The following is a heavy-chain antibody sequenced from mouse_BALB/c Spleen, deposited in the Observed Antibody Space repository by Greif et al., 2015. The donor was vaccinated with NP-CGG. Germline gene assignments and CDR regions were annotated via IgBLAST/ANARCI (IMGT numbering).Heavy chain of an antibody. J-gene: IGHJ4*01. CDR1: GFSLTSYG. CDR3: ARKGGYRYDGGLYAMDY. V-gene: IGHV2-2*02. D-gene: IGHD2-14*01. CDR2: IWSGGST. Sequence: VQLQESGPGLVQPSQSLSITCTVSGFSLTSYGVHWVRQSPGKGLEWLGVIWSGGSTDYNAAFISRLSISKDNSKSQVFFKMNSLQANDTAIYYCARKGGYRYDGGLYAMDYWGQGTSVTVSS.